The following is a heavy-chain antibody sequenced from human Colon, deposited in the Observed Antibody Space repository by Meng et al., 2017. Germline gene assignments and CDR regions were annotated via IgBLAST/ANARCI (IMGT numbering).Heavy chain of an antibody. CDR1: GYTFSGYI. CDR2: INPNSGVT. CDR3: ARSGGDYSRVEY. J-gene: IGHJ4*02. D-gene: IGHD4-17*01. V-gene: IGHV1-2*02. Sequence: ASVKVSCKASGYTFSGYIVHWVRQAPGQGLEWMGWINPNSGVTNYAQRFQGRVTMTRDTSISTAYMELSRLRSDDTAVYYCARSGGDYSRVEYWGQGKPVNGAS.